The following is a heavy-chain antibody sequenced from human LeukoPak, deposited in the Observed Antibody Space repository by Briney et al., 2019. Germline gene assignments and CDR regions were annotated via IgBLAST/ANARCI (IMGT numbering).Heavy chain of an antibody. CDR3: ARDKEAAVDFWSGYYPL. CDR1: GFTFSSHW. D-gene: IGHD3-3*01. V-gene: IGHV3-7*01. Sequence: GGSLRLSCAASGFTFSSHWMGWVRQAPGKGLEWVANIKRDGSEKYYGDSVKGRFTVSRDNAMNSLYLQMTSLRAEDTAVYYCARDKEAAVDFWSGYYPLWGQGTLVIVSS. J-gene: IGHJ4*02. CDR2: IKRDGSEK.